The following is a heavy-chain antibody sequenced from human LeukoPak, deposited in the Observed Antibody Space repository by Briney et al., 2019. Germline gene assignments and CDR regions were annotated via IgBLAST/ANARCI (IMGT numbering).Heavy chain of an antibody. J-gene: IGHJ6*02. D-gene: IGHD4-17*01. CDR3: ARDNPVTRWADYYGMDV. Sequence: PSETLSLTCAVSGGSISSGGYYWSWIRQPPGKGLEWIGEINHSGSTNYNPSLKGRVTISVDTSKNQFSLKLSSVTAADTAVYYCARDNPVTRWADYYGMDVWGQGTTVTVSS. V-gene: IGHV4-34*01. CDR1: GGSISSGGYY. CDR2: INHSGST.